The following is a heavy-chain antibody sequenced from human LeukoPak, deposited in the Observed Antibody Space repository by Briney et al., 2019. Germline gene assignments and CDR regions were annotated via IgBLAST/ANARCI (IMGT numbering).Heavy chain of an antibody. D-gene: IGHD3-22*01. Sequence: ASVKVSCKVSGYTLTELSMHWVRQAPGRGLEWMGGFDPEDGETIYAQKFQGRVTMTEDTSTDTAYMELSSLRSEDTAVCYCATSKDYYDSNRFDPWGQGTLVTVSS. V-gene: IGHV1-24*01. CDR1: GYTLTELS. CDR3: ATSKDYYDSNRFDP. CDR2: FDPEDGET. J-gene: IGHJ5*02.